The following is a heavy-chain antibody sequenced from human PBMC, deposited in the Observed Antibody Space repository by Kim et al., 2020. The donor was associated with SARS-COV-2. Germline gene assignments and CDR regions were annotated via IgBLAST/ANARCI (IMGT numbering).Heavy chain of an antibody. V-gene: IGHV5-10-1*01. J-gene: IGHJ6*02. CDR3: ARHRLDYRMDV. CDR2: S. Sequence: STYSPSFQGHVPTSADKSINTAYLQWSSLKASDTAMYYCARHRLDYRMDVWGQGTTVTVSS. D-gene: IGHD3-9*01.